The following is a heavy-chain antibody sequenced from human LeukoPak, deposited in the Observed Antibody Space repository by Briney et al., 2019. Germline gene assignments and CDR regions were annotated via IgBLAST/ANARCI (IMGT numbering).Heavy chain of an antibody. V-gene: IGHV1-2*02. CDR3: ARDTGIAVAGVDGMDV. Sequence: GASVKVSCKASGYTFTGYYMHWVRRAPGQGLEWMGWINPNSGGTNYAQKFQGRVTMTRDTSINTAYMELSRLRSDDTAVYYCARDTGIAVAGVDGMDVWGQGTTVTVSS. D-gene: IGHD6-19*01. CDR2: INPNSGGT. CDR1: GYTFTGYY. J-gene: IGHJ6*02.